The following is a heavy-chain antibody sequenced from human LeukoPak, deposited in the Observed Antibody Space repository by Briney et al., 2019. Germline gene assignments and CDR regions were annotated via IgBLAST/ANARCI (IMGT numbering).Heavy chain of an antibody. CDR1: GFTFSSYA. J-gene: IGHJ4*02. D-gene: IGHD2-15*01. V-gene: IGHV3-23*01. CDR2: ISGSGGST. CDR3: AKDPVVVAATHDY. Sequence: GGSLSLSCAASGFTFSSYAMSWVRQPPGKGLEWVSAISGSGGSTYYADFVKGRFIISRDNSKNTLYLQMNSLRAEDTAVYYCAKDPVVVAATHDYWGQGTLVTVSS.